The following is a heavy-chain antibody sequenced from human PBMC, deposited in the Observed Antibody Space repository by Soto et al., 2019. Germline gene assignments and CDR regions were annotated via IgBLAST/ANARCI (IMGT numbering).Heavy chain of an antibody. CDR3: ARARRDSIAARYYYYYMDV. J-gene: IGHJ6*03. D-gene: IGHD6-6*01. V-gene: IGHV1-18*01. CDR2: ISAYNGNT. CDR1: GYTFTSYG. Sequence: ASVKVSCKASGYTFTSYGISWVRQAPGQGLEWMGWISAYNGNTNYAQKLQGRDTMTTDTSTSTAYMELRSLRSDDTAVYYCARARRDSIAARYYYYYMDVWGKGTTVTSP.